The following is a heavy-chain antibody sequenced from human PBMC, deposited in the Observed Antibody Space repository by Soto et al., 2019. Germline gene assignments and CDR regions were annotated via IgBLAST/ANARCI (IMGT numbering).Heavy chain of an antibody. D-gene: IGHD3-10*01. V-gene: IGHV3-33*01. Sequence: QGQLVESGGGGVQPGRSLRLSWAASGFTFSSYCMHWVRQAPGKGLSWLAVIWYDGSNKYYADSVKGRFTISRDHSKNTQFLHMNSMRAEDRDVYYCARDGLVGYGMDVWGQVTTVTVS. CDR1: GFTFSSYC. CDR3: ARDGLVGYGMDV. J-gene: IGHJ6*02. CDR2: IWYDGSNK.